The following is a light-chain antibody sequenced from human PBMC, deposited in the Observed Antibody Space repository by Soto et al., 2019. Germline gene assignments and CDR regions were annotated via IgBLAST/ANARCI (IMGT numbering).Light chain of an antibody. CDR3: QQRHMWPIT. CDR1: QSFRGL. J-gene: IGKJ5*01. V-gene: IGKV3-11*01. CDR2: DAY. Sequence: EVVLTQSPVTLSLSPGERATLSCRASQSFRGLLAWYQQKPGQAPRLLIYDAYNRATGIPPTFSGSGSGTGFTLTISSLEPEDSAVSYCQQRHMWPITFGQGTRLEIK.